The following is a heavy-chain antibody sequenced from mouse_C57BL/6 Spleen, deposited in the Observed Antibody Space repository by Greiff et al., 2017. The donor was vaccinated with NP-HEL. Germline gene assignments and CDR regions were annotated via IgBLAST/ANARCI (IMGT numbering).Heavy chain of an antibody. V-gene: IGHV1-53*01. CDR2: INPSNGGT. D-gene: IGHD1-1*01. CDR3: ASPSYGSSPWFAY. CDR1: GYTFTSYW. J-gene: IGHJ3*01. Sequence: QVQLQQSGTELVKPGASVKLSCKASGYTFTSYWMHWVKQRPGQGLEWIGNINPSNGGTNYNEKFKSKATLTVDKSSSTAYMPLSSLTSEDSAVYYCASPSYGSSPWFAYWGQGTLVTVSA.